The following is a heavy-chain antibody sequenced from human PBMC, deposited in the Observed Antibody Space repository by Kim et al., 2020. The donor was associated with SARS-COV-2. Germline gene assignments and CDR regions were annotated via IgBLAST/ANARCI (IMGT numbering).Heavy chain of an antibody. CDR3: AKDSIGYSSSWTDY. CDR1: GFTFSSYA. J-gene: IGHJ4*02. CDR2: ISGSGGST. V-gene: IGHV3-23*01. D-gene: IGHD6-13*01. Sequence: GGSLRLSCAASGFTFSSYAMSWVRQAPGKGLEWVSAISGSGGSTYYADSVKGRFTISRDNSKNTLYLQMNSLRAEDTAVYYCAKDSIGYSSSWTDYWGQGALVTVSS.